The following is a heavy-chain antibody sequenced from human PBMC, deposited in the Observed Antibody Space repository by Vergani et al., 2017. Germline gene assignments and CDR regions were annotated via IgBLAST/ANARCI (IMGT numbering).Heavy chain of an antibody. V-gene: IGHV4-59*01. Sequence: QVQLQESGPGLVKPSETLSLTCTVSGGSISSYYWSWIRQPPGKGLEWIGYIYYSGSTNYNPSLKSRVTISVDTSKNQFSLKLSSVTAADTAVYYCARDRGWTGYYYYGMDVWGQGTTVTVSS. D-gene: IGHD3/OR15-3a*01. CDR3: ARDRGWTGYYYYGMDV. J-gene: IGHJ6*02. CDR1: GGSISSYY. CDR2: IYYSGST.